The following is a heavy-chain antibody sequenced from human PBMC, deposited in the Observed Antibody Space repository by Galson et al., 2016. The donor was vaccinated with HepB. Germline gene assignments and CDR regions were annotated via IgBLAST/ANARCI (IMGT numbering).Heavy chain of an antibody. CDR3: AKGLDGEVAGPFDL. CDR1: GFTFDDYA. CDR2: ISWDSDYL. V-gene: IGHV3-9*01. Sequence: SLRLSCAASGFTFDDYALHWVRQAPGKGLEWVAVISWDSDYLVYADSVKGRFIISRDNARNSLFLQMNSLRPEDTAFYYCAKGLDGEVAGPFDLWGRGTLVTVS. J-gene: IGHJ2*01. D-gene: IGHD6-19*01.